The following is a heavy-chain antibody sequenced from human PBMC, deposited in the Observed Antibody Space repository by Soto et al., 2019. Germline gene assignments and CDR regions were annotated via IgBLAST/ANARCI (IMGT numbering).Heavy chain of an antibody. J-gene: IGHJ4*02. CDR1: VASISSGRSY. CDR3: ARDNGYGHFDS. CDR2: MFYSGST. Sequence: PSETLSLTCTVSVASISSGRSYWSWIRQHPGKGLGWIGYMFYSGSTYYHPSLKSRVNISADTSKNQFSLRLTSVTPADTAVYYCARDNGYGHFDSWGQGTLVTVSS. D-gene: IGHD5-12*01. V-gene: IGHV4-31*03.